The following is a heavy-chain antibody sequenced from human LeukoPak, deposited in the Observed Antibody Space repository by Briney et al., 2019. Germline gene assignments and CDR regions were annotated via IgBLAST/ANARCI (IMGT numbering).Heavy chain of an antibody. CDR3: ARGKGFVGHFDS. J-gene: IGHJ4*02. V-gene: IGHV1-69*04. D-gene: IGHD2-15*01. CDR2: IIPILGTA. Sequence: ASVKVSCKASGGTFRSNAISWVRQAPGQGPEWMGRIIPILGTAEYAEKFQGRVTISADKSMSTAYMELSSLKSEDTALYYCARGKGFVGHFDSWGQGTRVTVSS. CDR1: GGTFRSNA.